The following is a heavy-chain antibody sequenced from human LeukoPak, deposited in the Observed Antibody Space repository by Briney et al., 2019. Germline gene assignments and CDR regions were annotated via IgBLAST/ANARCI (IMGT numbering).Heavy chain of an antibody. CDR1: GFTFSNAW. CDR3: ARDVGYCSSTTCYDAFDI. V-gene: IGHV3-7*03. Sequence: PGGSLRLSCAASGFTFSNAWMSWVRQAPGKGLEWAANIKQDGSEKYYVDSVKGRFTFSRDNAKNSLYLQMNSLRAEDTAVYYCARDVGYCSSTTCYDAFDIWGQGTMVTVSS. D-gene: IGHD2-2*01. CDR2: IKQDGSEK. J-gene: IGHJ3*02.